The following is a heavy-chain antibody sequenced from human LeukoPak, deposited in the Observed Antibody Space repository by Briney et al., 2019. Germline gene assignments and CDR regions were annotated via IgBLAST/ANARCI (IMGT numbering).Heavy chain of an antibody. Sequence: GASVKVSCKASGYTFTSYDINWVRQATGQGLEWMGWTNPNSGNTGYAQKFQGRVTMTRNTSISTAYMELSSLRSEDTAVYYCARKLPVARFWKLGNWFDPWGQGTLVTVSS. CDR3: ARKLPVARFWKLGNWFDP. J-gene: IGHJ5*02. CDR2: TNPNSGNT. CDR1: GYTFTSYD. D-gene: IGHD3-3*01. V-gene: IGHV1-8*01.